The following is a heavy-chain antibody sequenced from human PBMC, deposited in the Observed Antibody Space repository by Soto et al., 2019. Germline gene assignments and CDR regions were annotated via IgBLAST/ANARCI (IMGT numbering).Heavy chain of an antibody. V-gene: IGHV1-69*12. CDR1: GGSFNNYG. D-gene: IGHD3-22*01. CDR2: IIPVFGTP. Sequence: QVQVVQSGAEVKKPGSSVKVSCKASGGSFNNYGISWVRQAPGQGLEWMGGIIPVFGTPHYAQKFQDRVTITADESTSTVYMEVSSLTSEDTAVYYCARGDATKIVVTTYYGLDVWGQGNTVTVSS. J-gene: IGHJ6*02. CDR3: ARGDATKIVVTTYYGLDV.